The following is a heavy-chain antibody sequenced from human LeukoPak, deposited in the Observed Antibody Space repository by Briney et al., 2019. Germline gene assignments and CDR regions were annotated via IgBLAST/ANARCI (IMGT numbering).Heavy chain of an antibody. CDR2: INHSGST. Sequence: KPSETLSLTCAVYGGSFSGYYWSWIRQPPGKGLEWIGEINHSGSTNYNPSLKSRVTISVDTSKNQFSLKLSSVTAADTAVYYCARGGFRTIFGVVREYNWFDPWGQGTLVTVSS. D-gene: IGHD3-3*01. V-gene: IGHV4-34*01. J-gene: IGHJ5*02. CDR3: ARGGFRTIFGVVREYNWFDP. CDR1: GGSFSGYY.